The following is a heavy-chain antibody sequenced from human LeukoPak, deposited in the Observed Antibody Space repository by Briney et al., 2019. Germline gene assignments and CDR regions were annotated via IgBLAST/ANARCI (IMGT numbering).Heavy chain of an antibody. CDR1: GFTFSSYA. Sequence: GGSLRLSCAASGFTFSSYAMHWVRQAPGKGLEWVAVISYDGSNKYYADSVKGRFTISRDNSKNTLYLQMNSLRAEDTAVYYCARDGDCSSTSCYRYYYYMDVWGKGTTVTVSS. D-gene: IGHD2-2*01. V-gene: IGHV3-30-3*01. CDR3: ARDGDCSSTSCYRYYYYMDV. J-gene: IGHJ6*03. CDR2: ISYDGSNK.